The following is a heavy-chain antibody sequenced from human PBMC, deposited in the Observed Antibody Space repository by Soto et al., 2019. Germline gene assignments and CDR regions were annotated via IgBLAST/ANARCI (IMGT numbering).Heavy chain of an antibody. CDR3: AKGKGVGATPDGANC. J-gene: IGHJ4*02. Sequence: EVQVLESGGGLVQPGGSLRLSCAASGFTFSRYGMNWVRQAPGKGLEWVSGVRSDGDTTYNADSVKGRFTVSRDNFRNTVDLQMNNLRVEDTAVYYCAKGKGVGATPDGANCWGKGTLVTVS. CDR2: VRSDGDTT. D-gene: IGHD1-26*01. CDR1: GFTFSRYG. V-gene: IGHV3-23*01.